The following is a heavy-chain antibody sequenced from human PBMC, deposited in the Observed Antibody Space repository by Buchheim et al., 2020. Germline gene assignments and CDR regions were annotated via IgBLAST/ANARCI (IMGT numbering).Heavy chain of an antibody. CDR3: AKGITMVRGVPYY. J-gene: IGHJ4*02. V-gene: IGHV3-23*01. D-gene: IGHD3-10*01. Sequence: EVQLLESGGGLVQPGGSLRLSCAASGFTFSSYAMSWVRQAPGKGLEWVSGISGSGGSTYSADSVTGRFSISRDNPQSTLSLQMDSLRAEDTAVYYCAKGITMVRGVPYYWGQGTL. CDR1: GFTFSSYA. CDR2: ISGSGGST.